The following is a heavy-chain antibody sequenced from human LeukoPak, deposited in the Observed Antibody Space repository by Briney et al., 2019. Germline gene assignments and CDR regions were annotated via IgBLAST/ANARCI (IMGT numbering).Heavy chain of an antibody. CDR2: VNLQGST. V-gene: IGHV4-4*02. CDR3: AREGGPYRPLDY. Sequence: SETLSLTCGVSGGSITNTNYWTWVRQPPGKGLEWIGEVNLQGSTNYNPSLMGRVAIAVDTSENHISLQLTSVTAADTAVYYCAREGGPYRPLDYSGQGTLVTVSS. J-gene: IGHJ4*02. CDR1: GGSITNTNY.